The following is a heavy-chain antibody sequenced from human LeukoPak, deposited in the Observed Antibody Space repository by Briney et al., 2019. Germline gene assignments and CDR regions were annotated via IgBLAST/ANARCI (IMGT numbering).Heavy chain of an antibody. CDR2: INHSGST. CDR3: ARLKGYYGSGSYYSLYYYYDMDV. V-gene: IGHV4-34*01. CDR1: GGSFSGYY. J-gene: IGHJ6*03. D-gene: IGHD3-10*01. Sequence: PSETLSLTCAVYGGSFSGYYWSWIRQPPGKGLEWIGEINHSGSTNYNPSLKSRVTISVDTSKNQFSLKLSSVTAADTAVYYCARLKGYYGSGSYYSLYYYYDMDVWGKGTTVTVSS.